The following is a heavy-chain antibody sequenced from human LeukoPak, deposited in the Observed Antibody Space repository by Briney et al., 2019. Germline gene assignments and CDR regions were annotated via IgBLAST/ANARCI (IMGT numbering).Heavy chain of an antibody. D-gene: IGHD2-15*01. J-gene: IGHJ6*03. V-gene: IGHV1-2*06. CDR3: ARDPCSGGTCYYYMDV. CDR2: INPNSGGT. Sequence: ASVKVSCKASGYTFTGYYMHWVRQAPGQGLEWMGRINPNSGGTSYAQKFQDRVTMTRYTSISTAYMELSTLTSDDTAVYYCARDPCSGGTCYYYMDVWGKGTTVTVSS. CDR1: GYTFTGYY.